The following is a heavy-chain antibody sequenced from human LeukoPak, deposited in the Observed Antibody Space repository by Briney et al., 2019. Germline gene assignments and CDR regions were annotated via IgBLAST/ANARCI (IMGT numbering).Heavy chain of an antibody. CDR2: VSGSGTAT. V-gene: IGHV3-23*01. Sequence: PGGSLRLSCAASGFTFSSYAMSWVRQAPGKGPEWVSVVSGSGTATYYADSVKGRFTISRDNSKNTLYLQMNSLRAEDTAVYYCAKTPYVDIRMVTFDYWGQGALVTVSS. CDR1: GFTFSSYA. D-gene: IGHD5-18*01. J-gene: IGHJ4*02. CDR3: AKTPYVDIRMVTFDY.